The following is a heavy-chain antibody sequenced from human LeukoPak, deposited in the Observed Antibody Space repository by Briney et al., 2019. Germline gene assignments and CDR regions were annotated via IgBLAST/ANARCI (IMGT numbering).Heavy chain of an antibody. D-gene: IGHD3-3*01. CDR3: VRGQTIDY. J-gene: IGHJ4*02. Sequence: PGGSLTLSCTTSGFTFSNYWMYWVRQAPGKGLMWVSRIKNDGTGITYTDSVEGRFTISRDNAKNTLYLQMNSLRDEDTAVYYCVRGQTIDYWGQGTLVTVSS. V-gene: IGHV3-74*01. CDR2: IKNDGTGI. CDR1: GFTFSNYW.